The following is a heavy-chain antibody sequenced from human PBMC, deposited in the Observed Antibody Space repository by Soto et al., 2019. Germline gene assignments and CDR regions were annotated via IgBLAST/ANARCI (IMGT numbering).Heavy chain of an antibody. Sequence: QVQLVQSGAEVKKPGASVKVSCKASGYTFTSYGISWVRQAPGQGLEWMGWISAYNGNTNYAQKLQGRVSMTTDTSXXTAYRELRSRRSDDTAVYYCAREHLWFGTINWFDPWGQGTLVTVSS. CDR2: ISAYNGNT. J-gene: IGHJ5*02. CDR3: AREHLWFGTINWFDP. CDR1: GYTFTSYG. D-gene: IGHD3-10*01. V-gene: IGHV1-18*01.